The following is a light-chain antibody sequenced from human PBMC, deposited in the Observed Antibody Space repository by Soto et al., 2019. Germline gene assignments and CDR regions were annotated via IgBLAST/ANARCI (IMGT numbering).Light chain of an antibody. CDR1: QSISSNY. J-gene: IGKJ1*01. Sequence: EIVLTQSPGTLSVSPGERATLSCRASQSISSNYLAWYQQKPGQAPSLLIYGASSRATGIPDRFSGSGSGTNFTLTISRLEPEDSAIYYCQQYCSWTFGQGTKVEIK. CDR2: GAS. V-gene: IGKV3-20*01. CDR3: QQYCSWT.